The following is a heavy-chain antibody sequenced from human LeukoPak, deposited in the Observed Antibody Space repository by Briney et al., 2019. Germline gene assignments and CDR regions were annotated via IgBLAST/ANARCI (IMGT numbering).Heavy chain of an antibody. CDR3: AKVINSGYYYYFDY. CDR1: GFTFSSYA. D-gene: IGHD3-22*01. J-gene: IGHJ4*02. Sequence: GGSLRLSCAASGFTFSSYAMSWVRQAPGKGLEWVSAISGSGGSTYYADSVKGRFTISRDNSKNTLYMQMNSLRAEDTAVYYCAKVINSGYYYYFDYWGQGTLVTVSS. CDR2: ISGSGGST. V-gene: IGHV3-23*01.